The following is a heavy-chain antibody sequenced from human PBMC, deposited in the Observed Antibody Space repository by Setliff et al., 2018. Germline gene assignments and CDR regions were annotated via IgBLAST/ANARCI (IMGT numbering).Heavy chain of an antibody. D-gene: IGHD6-19*01. J-gene: IGHJ4*02. Sequence: GGSLRLSCAASGFTFSNAWMSWVRQAPGKGLEWVGRIKSKTDGGTTDYAAPVKGRFTISRDDSKSIAYLQMNSLKTEDTAVYYCTRASSIAVAGSSIWGQGTLVTVSS. CDR2: IKSKTDGGTT. CDR1: GFTFSNAW. CDR3: TRASSIAVAGSSI. V-gene: IGHV3-15*01.